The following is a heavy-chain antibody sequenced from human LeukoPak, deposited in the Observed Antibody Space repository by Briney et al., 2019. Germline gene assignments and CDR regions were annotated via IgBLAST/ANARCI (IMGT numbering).Heavy chain of an antibody. J-gene: IGHJ5*02. CDR1: GFTFSSYG. CDR2: IWYDGSNK. CDR3: AGYSSSLYGGFDP. D-gene: IGHD6-13*01. Sequence: GGSLRLSCAASGFTFSSYGMHWVRRAPGKGLEWVAVIWYDGSNKYYADSVKGRFTISRDNSKNTLYLQMNSLRAEDTAVYYCAGYSSSLYGGFDPWGQGTLVTVSS. V-gene: IGHV3-33*01.